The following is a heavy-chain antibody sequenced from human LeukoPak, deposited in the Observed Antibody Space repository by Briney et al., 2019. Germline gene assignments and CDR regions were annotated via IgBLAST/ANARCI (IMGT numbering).Heavy chain of an antibody. CDR1: GYTFTSYV. V-gene: IGHV1-8*03. D-gene: IGHD6-25*01. CDR3: ARWSNSGYYEFDY. CDR2: IDPNSGDT. J-gene: IGHJ4*02. Sequence: ASVKVSCKASGYTFTSYVINWVRQSTGQGLEWMGWIDPNSGDTGYAQKFQGRVTITRNSSIRTAYMELSSLKSEDTAVYYCARWSNSGYYEFDYWGQGTLVTVSS.